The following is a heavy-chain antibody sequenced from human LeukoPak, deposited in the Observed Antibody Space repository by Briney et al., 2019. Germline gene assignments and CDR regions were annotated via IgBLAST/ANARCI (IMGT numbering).Heavy chain of an antibody. Sequence: GASVTVSCKAAGYTFTSYYMHWVRQAPGQGLEWMGIINPSGGSTSYAQKFQGRVTMTRDTSTSTVYMELSSLRSEDTAVYYCARDLGVGNYVSWFDPWGQGTLVTVSS. CDR1: GYTFTSYY. V-gene: IGHV1-46*01. J-gene: IGHJ5*02. CDR2: INPSGGST. D-gene: IGHD4-4*01. CDR3: ARDLGVGNYVSWFDP.